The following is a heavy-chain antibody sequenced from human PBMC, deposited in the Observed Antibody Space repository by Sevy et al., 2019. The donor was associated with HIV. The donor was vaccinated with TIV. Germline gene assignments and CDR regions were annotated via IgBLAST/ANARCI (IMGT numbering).Heavy chain of an antibody. CDR3: ARDCSSASCFWGMDV. J-gene: IGHJ6*02. V-gene: IGHV3-7*03. Sequence: GGSLRLSCAASGFSFSNYWMSWVRQAPGKGLEWVANIKRDGSEKYYVSSVKGRFTISRDNAKTSLLLQMNSLRGEDTAGDYCARDCSSASCFWGMDVWGQGTTVTVSS. CDR1: GFSFSNYW. CDR2: IKRDGSEK. D-gene: IGHD2-2*01.